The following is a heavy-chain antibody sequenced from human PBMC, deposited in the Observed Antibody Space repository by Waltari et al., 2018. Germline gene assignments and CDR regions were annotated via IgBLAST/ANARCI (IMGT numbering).Heavy chain of an antibody. CDR1: GFTFSSSV. Sequence: EVRLVESGGGLVKPGGSLRLSCPTSGFTFSSSVMHWVRQLRAKGLEWLSSIDRTGNYIDYADAFQGLFTISRDNPKNSLFLQMDSLTADDTAVYYCVKGDRKAGSGSFSWGQGILVSVSS. CDR3: VKGDRKAGSGSFS. J-gene: IGHJ5*01. CDR2: IDRTGNYI. V-gene: IGHV3-21*04. D-gene: IGHD3-3*01.